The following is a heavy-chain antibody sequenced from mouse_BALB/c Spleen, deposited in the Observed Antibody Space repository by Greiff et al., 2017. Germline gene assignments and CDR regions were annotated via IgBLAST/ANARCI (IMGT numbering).Heavy chain of an antibody. CDR2: ISTYYGDA. V-gene: IGHV1S137*01. J-gene: IGHJ3*01. Sequence: QVQLKQSGAELVRPGVSVKISCKGSGYTFTDYAMHWVKQSHAKSLEWIGVISTYYGDASYNQKFKGKATMTVDKSSSTAYMELARLTSEVSAIYYCARGTWFAYWGQGTLVTVSA. CDR1: GYTFTDYA. CDR3: ARGTWFAY.